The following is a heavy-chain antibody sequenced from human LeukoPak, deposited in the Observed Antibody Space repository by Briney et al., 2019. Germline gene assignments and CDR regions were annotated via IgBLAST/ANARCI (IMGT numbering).Heavy chain of an antibody. CDR2: IRHDESNK. CDR1: VLTLSRYG. J-gene: IGHJ4*02. Sequence: GGSLRLSCAAPVLTLSRYGMHWVRQAPGKGLEWVAFIRHDESNKYYVDSVKGRFTISRDNSKNTLYLQMNSLRAEDTAVYYCAKAGQSGSYYVGYYFDYWGQGTLVTVSS. CDR3: AKAGQSGSYYVGYYFDY. V-gene: IGHV3-30*02. D-gene: IGHD1-26*01.